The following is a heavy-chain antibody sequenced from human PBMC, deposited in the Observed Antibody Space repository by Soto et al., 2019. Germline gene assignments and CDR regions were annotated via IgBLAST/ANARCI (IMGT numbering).Heavy chain of an antibody. D-gene: IGHD2-15*01. Sequence: SETLSLTCAVYGESFSGYYLSWIRQPPGKGLEWIGEINHSGRTNYNPPLKSRVTISADTSKNQFSLKLSSVTAADTAVYYCARVSSRYCSGGSCYSDIQIFDYWGQGMLVTVSS. CDR3: ARVSSRYCSGGSCYSDIQIFDY. CDR1: GESFSGYY. V-gene: IGHV4-34*01. J-gene: IGHJ4*02. CDR2: INHSGRT.